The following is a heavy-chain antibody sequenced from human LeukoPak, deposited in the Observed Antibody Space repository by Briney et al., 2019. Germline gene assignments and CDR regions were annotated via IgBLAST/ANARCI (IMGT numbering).Heavy chain of an antibody. D-gene: IGHD3-10*01. J-gene: IGHJ5*02. V-gene: IGHV3-30*04. Sequence: PWGSLRLSCAASGFTVSLYHRHWVRQAPGKGLEWVAMISFDGRNEFFAESVKGRFTISRDNSKNTLYLEMKSLRAEDTAVYHCVRDRRSGVRGEIKFCWLEPWGQGTLVTVSS. CDR2: ISFDGRNE. CDR3: VRDRRSGVRGEIKFCWLEP. CDR1: GFTVSLYH.